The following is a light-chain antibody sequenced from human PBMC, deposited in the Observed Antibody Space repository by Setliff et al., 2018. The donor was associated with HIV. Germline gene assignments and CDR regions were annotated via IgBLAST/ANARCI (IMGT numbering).Light chain of an antibody. CDR2: DVS. Sequence: QSVLTQPASVSGSPGQSITISCAGTGSAVGGYNYVSWYQQHPGKAPKLMIYDVSNRPSGVSNRFSGSKSGHTASLTISGLQAEDEADYYCSSYTSSNTGVFGTGTKGTVL. CDR1: GSAVGGYNY. CDR3: SSYTSSNTGV. V-gene: IGLV2-14*03. J-gene: IGLJ1*01.